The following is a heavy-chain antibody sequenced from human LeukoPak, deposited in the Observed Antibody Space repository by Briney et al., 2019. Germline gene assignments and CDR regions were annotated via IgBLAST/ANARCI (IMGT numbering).Heavy chain of an antibody. CDR1: GFSLTNSGMC. CDR2: IDWDDDE. J-gene: IGHJ5*02. CDR3: ARIARGSNWFDP. D-gene: IGHD6-6*01. V-gene: IGHV2-70*11. Sequence: ESGPALVKPTQTLTLTCTFSGFSLTNSGMCVSWIRQPQGTALEWLARIDWDDDEYYSTSLRTRLTISKVTSKNPVVLTMTNMDPVDTATYYCARIARGSNWFDPWGQGNLVTVS.